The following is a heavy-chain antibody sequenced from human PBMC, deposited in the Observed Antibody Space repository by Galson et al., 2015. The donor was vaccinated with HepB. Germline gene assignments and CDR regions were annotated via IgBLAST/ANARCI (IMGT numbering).Heavy chain of an antibody. CDR3: AKGYGLFDS. V-gene: IGHV3-23*01. J-gene: IGHJ5*01. D-gene: IGHD5-18*01. Sequence: SLRLSCAASGFAFDTHAMSWVRQAPGRGLEWISGISGNGDSTFYADSVKGRFTASRDNSDNMLYLQMNSLRAEAAGLYFCAKGYGLFDSWGQGILVTVSS. CDR2: ISGNGDST. CDR1: GFAFDTHA.